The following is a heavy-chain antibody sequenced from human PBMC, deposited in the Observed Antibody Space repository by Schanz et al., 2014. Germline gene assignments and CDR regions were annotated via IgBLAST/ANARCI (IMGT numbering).Heavy chain of an antibody. Sequence: QVQLVQSGAEVKKPGASVKVSCKASGYTFTSDSMHWVRQAPGQGLEWMGMINPSGGSTTYAQKFQGRVTMTRDTSTSTVYMELSSLRSEDTAVYYCAGTYCSSTSCYTGYYYMDVWGKGTTVTVS. CDR1: GYTFTSDS. J-gene: IGHJ6*03. CDR2: INPSGGST. CDR3: AGTYCSSTSCYTGYYYMDV. D-gene: IGHD2-2*02. V-gene: IGHV1-46*01.